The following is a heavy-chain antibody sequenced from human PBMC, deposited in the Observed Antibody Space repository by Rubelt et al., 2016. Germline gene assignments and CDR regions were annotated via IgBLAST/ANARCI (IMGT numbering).Heavy chain of an antibody. CDR3: ARGGLWFGELFDYFDY. V-gene: IGHV1-18*01. J-gene: IGHJ4*02. CDR2: SAYNGNT. Sequence: SAYNGNTNYAQKLQGRVTMTTDTSTSTAYMELRSLRSDDTAVYYCARGGLWFGELFDYFDYWGQGTLVTVSS. D-gene: IGHD3-10*01.